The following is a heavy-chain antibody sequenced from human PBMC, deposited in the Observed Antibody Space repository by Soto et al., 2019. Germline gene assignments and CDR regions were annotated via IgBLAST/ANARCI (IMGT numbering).Heavy chain of an antibody. D-gene: IGHD3-9*01. Sequence: EVQLLESGGGLVLPGGSLRLSCAGSGFTPTTTPLSWVRQPPGKGLEWVTTISGTASRTYYVDSVKGRFFISRDNSKNTVTLQMNNLTLHDTALYYCATSFRYFDNWGQGTRVTVSS. J-gene: IGHJ4*02. CDR3: ATSFRYFDN. CDR2: ISGTASRT. CDR1: GFTPTTTP. V-gene: IGHV3-23*01.